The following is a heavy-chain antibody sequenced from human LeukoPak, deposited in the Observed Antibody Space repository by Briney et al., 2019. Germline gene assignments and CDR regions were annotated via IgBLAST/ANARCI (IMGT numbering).Heavy chain of an antibody. Sequence: ASVKVSCKASGGTFSSYAISWVRQAPGQGGEWMGGIIPIFGTANYAQKFQGRVTITTDESTSTAYMELSSLRSEDTAVYYCAVQGRYCSGGSCYYFDYWGQGTLVTVSS. CDR1: GGTFSSYA. D-gene: IGHD2-15*01. CDR3: AVQGRYCSGGSCYYFDY. CDR2: IIPIFGTA. J-gene: IGHJ4*02. V-gene: IGHV1-69*05.